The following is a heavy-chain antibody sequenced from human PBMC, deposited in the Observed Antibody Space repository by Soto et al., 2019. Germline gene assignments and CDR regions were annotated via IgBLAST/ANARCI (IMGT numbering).Heavy chain of an antibody. V-gene: IGHV1-3*02. CDR1: GYTLTTYA. CDR3: ARAVSLSPSFDI. Sequence: QVQLVQSGAEVKKPGASVKVSCKASGYTLTTYALHWVRQAPGQRLEWMGWSNAGNGYTKYSQEFQGRVTITRDTSASTAYMELSSLRSEDMAVYYCARAVSLSPSFDIWCQGTMVTVSS. J-gene: IGHJ3*02. CDR2: SNAGNGYT.